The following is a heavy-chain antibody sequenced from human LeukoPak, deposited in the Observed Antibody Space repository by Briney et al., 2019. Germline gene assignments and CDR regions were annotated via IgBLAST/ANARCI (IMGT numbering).Heavy chain of an antibody. Sequence: GGSLRPSCAASGFTFSSYAMSWVRQAPGKGLEWVSAISGSGGSTYYADSVKGRFTISRDNSKNTLYLQMNSLRAEDTAVYYCAKDGIPYYGSGSYEAGVYWGQETLVTVSS. J-gene: IGHJ4*02. CDR3: AKDGIPYYGSGSYEAGVY. D-gene: IGHD3-10*01. CDR2: ISGSGGST. V-gene: IGHV3-23*01. CDR1: GFTFSSYA.